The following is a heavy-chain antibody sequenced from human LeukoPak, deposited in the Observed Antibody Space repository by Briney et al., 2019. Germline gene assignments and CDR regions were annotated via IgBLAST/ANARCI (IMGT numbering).Heavy chain of an antibody. CDR3: ARQVATKVTNAVDI. Sequence: ASVKVSCKASGYIFTRYYIHWVRQAPGQGLEWMGIINPGGGTTSCEQKFQGRLTVTRDTSTSTVYMELRSLRSEDTAVYYCARQVATKVTNAVDIWGQGTLVTVSS. J-gene: IGHJ3*02. D-gene: IGHD5-18*01. CDR1: GYIFTRYY. V-gene: IGHV1-46*01. CDR2: INPGGGTT.